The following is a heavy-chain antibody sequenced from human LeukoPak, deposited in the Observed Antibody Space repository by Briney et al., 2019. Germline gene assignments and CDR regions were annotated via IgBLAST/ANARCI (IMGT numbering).Heavy chain of an antibody. J-gene: IGHJ3*02. CDR1: GFTFTNYD. CDR2: MNPKSGST. CDR3: ARADYEGNNWNDDAFDI. Sequence: ASVKVSCKASGFTFTNYDINWVRQATGQGLEWMGWMNPKSGSTGYAQKFQGRVTFTRDTSISTAYMELGSLRSEDTAVYYCARADYEGNNWNDDAFDIWGQGTMVTVSS. D-gene: IGHD1-1*01. V-gene: IGHV1-8*01.